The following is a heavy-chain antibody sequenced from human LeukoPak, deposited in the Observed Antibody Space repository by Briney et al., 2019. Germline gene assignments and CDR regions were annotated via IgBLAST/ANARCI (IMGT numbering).Heavy chain of an antibody. V-gene: IGHV3-30*18. D-gene: IGHD3-16*02. CDR2: VSYDGSNK. J-gene: IGHJ4*02. Sequence: PGRSLRLSCAASGFTFNIYGMNWVRQAPGKGLEWVAVVSYDGSNKFYSDSVKGRFTISRDNSNNTLYLQMNSLTAEDTAVYYCAKVGPHYDHVWGSYRVDYWGQGTLVTVSS. CDR3: AKVGPHYDHVWGSYRVDY. CDR1: GFTFNIYG.